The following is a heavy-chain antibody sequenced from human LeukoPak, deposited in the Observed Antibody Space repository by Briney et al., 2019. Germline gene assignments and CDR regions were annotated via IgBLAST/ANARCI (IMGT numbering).Heavy chain of an antibody. D-gene: IGHD6-13*01. Sequence: PGGSLRLSCAASGFTVSNNYMSWVRQAPGKGLEWVSAISGSGGSTYYADSVKGRFTISRDNSKNTLYLQMNSLRAEDTAVYYCAKIARSSSWYNAFDIWGQGTMVTVSS. CDR3: AKIARSSSWYNAFDI. J-gene: IGHJ3*02. CDR2: ISGSGGST. V-gene: IGHV3-23*01. CDR1: GFTVSNNY.